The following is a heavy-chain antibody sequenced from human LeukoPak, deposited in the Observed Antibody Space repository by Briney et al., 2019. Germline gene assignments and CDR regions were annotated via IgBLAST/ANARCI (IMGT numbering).Heavy chain of an antibody. CDR3: ARLKNYGDYGY. Sequence: VKPSETLSLTCGVSGGSVSSTNWWTWIRQPPGKGLEWIGEVHLDGRTNFNPSLKSRLTMSVDLSENHVSLKLTSVTAADTAVYYCARLKNYGDYGYWGQGTLVTVSS. J-gene: IGHJ4*02. V-gene: IGHV4-4*02. CDR1: GGSVSSTNW. CDR2: VHLDGRT. D-gene: IGHD4-17*01.